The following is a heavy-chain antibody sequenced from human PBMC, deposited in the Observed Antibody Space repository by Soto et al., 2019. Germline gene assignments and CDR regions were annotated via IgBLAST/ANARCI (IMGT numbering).Heavy chain of an antibody. V-gene: IGHV3-15*01. Sequence: EVQLVESGGGLVKPGGSLRLSCAASGFTASNFWMSWVRQAPGKGLEWIALIKRESEGGTSDFAPLVKGRFTNSRDDLKNTLYLDMNSLKTEDTAVYYCTVDSMRPYWGQGTMVTVSS. CDR2: IKRESEGGTS. J-gene: IGHJ4*02. CDR3: TVDSMRPY. CDR1: GFTASNFW.